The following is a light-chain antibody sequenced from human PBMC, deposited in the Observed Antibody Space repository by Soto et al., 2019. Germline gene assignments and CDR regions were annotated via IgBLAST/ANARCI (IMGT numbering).Light chain of an antibody. J-gene: IGKJ1*01. CDR1: QSISSW. CDR2: DAS. CDR3: QQYNTYWT. Sequence: DMQMTQSPYTLSASVGDRVTITCRASQSISSWLAWYQQKPGKAPKLLISDASNLQSGVPSRFSGSGSGTEFTLTIISLQPDDIATYYCQQYNTYWTFGQGTKVEIK. V-gene: IGKV1-5*01.